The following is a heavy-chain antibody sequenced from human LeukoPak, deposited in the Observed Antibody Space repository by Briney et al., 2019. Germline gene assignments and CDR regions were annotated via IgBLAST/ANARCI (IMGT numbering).Heavy chain of an antibody. CDR1: GGSISSSSYY. D-gene: IGHD3-22*01. CDR2: IYYSGST. Sequence: SETLSLTCTVSGGSISSSSYYWGWIRQPPGKGLEWIGSIYYSGSTYYNPSLKSRVTISVDTSTNQFSLKLSSVTAADTAVYYCARRRYYDTSGYYGFDYWGQGTLVTVSS. V-gene: IGHV4-39*07. J-gene: IGHJ4*02. CDR3: ARRRYYDTSGYYGFDY.